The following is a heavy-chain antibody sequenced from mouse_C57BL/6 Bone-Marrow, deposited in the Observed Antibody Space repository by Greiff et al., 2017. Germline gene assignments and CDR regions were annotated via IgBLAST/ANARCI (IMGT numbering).Heavy chain of an antibody. CDR3: ARWAPQYFDY. V-gene: IGHV1-81*01. CDR2: IYPRSGNT. Sequence: QVHVKQSGAELARPGASVKLSCKASGYTFTSYGISWVKQRTGQALEWIGEIYPRSGNTYYNEKLKGKATLTADKSSSTAYMELRSLTSEDSAVYFCARWAPQYFDYWGQGTTLTVSS. J-gene: IGHJ2*01. CDR1: GYTFTSYG. D-gene: IGHD3-2*02.